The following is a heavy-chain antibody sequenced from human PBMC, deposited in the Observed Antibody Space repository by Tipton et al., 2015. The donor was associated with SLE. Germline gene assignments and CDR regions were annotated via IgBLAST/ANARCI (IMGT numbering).Heavy chain of an antibody. V-gene: IGHV4-39*01. CDR1: GGSISRSNYF. Sequence: TLSLTCSVSGGSISRSNYFWGWIRQPPGKGPEWIGSVSYSGNTFYNPSLRSRITISVDTSRNQFFLQLTSLTAADTAVYYCATHMAFGVVVYFQHWGQGSLVIVSS. D-gene: IGHD3-3*01. CDR2: VSYSGNT. J-gene: IGHJ1*01. CDR3: ATHMAFGVVVYFQH.